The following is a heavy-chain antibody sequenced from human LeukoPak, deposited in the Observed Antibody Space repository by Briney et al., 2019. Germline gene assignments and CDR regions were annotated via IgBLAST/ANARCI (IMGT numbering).Heavy chain of an antibody. V-gene: IGHV3-23*01. Sequence: PGASLRLSCAASGFTFSNYALSWVRQAPGEGLEWVSAISASGTSTYCADSVKGRFTISKDNSKNTLYLQMNSLRADDTAVYYCAKDRTVFRGITYYFDYWGQGTLVTVSS. CDR3: AKDRTVFRGITYYFDY. CDR1: GFTFSNYA. CDR2: ISASGTST. D-gene: IGHD3-10*01. J-gene: IGHJ4*02.